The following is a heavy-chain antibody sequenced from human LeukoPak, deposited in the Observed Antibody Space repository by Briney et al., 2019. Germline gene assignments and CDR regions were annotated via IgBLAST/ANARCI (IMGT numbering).Heavy chain of an antibody. CDR3: AKDGVWFGELPYFDY. J-gene: IGHJ4*02. CDR1: GFTFSTYG. D-gene: IGHD3-10*01. V-gene: IGHV3-23*01. Sequence: GSLRLSCAASGFTFSTYGMHWVRQAPGKGLEWVSGITGDATSTYYSDSVKGRFTVSRDNSKNTLYLQMNSLRAEDTAVYYCAKDGVWFGELPYFDYWGQGTLVTVSS. CDR2: ITGDATST.